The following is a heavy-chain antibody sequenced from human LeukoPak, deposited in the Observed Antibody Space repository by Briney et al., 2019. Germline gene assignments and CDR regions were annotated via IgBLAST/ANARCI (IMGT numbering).Heavy chain of an antibody. CDR1: GFTFSSYS. V-gene: IGHV3-30*02. CDR2: IRSDGSNK. Sequence: GGSLRLSCAASGFTFSSYSMNWVRQAPGKGLEWVAFIRSDGSNKYYIDSVKGRFTISRDNSKNTLYLQLNSLRAEDTAVYYCAKDMPAPYFDYWGQGTLVTVSS. J-gene: IGHJ4*02. D-gene: IGHD2-2*01. CDR3: AKDMPAPYFDY.